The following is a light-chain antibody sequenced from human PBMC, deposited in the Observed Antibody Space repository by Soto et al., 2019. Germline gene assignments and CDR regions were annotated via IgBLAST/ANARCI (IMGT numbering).Light chain of an antibody. CDR2: EVS. V-gene: IGLV2-8*01. CDR1: SSDVGAYIY. J-gene: IGLJ3*02. Sequence: QSALTQPPSASGSPGQSVTISCTGTSSDVGAYIYVSWYQQYPGKAPKLMIYEVSKRPSGVPDRFSGSKSGKTASLAVSGLQPEDEADYYCTSYAGSDIGVFGGGTKLTVL. CDR3: TSYAGSDIGV.